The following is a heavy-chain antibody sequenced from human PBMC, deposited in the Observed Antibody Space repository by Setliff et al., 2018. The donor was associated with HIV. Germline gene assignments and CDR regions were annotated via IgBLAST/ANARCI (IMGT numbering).Heavy chain of an antibody. D-gene: IGHD3-10*01. V-gene: IGHV4-39*01. CDR2: FYNIGST. Sequence: SETLSLTCTVSGGSISSSSYYWGWIRQPPGKGLEWIGSFYNIGSTYYNPSLKSRVTISVDTSKNQFSLKLSSVTAADTAVYYCARVNTMVRGLDYWGQGTLVTVSS. CDR1: GGSISSSSYY. CDR3: ARVNTMVRGLDY. J-gene: IGHJ4*02.